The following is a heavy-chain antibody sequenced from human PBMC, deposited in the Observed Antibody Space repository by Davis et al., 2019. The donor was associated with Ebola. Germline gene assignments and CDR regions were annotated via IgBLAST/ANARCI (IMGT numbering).Heavy chain of an antibody. CDR1: GFTFSGSA. CDR2: IRSKANSYST. Sequence: LGGSLRLSCAASGFTFSGSAMHWVRQASGKGLEWVGRIRSKANSYSTAYAASVKGRFTISRDDSKNTAYLQMNSLKTEDTAVYYCTTGREGYSYGYEDYWGQGTLVTVSS. V-gene: IGHV3-73*01. D-gene: IGHD5-18*01. CDR3: TTGREGYSYGYEDY. J-gene: IGHJ4*02.